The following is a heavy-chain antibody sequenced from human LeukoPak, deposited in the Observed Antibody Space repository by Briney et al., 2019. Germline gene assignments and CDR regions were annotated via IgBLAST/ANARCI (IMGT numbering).Heavy chain of an antibody. CDR1: GGSISSYY. V-gene: IGHV4-59*01. CDR3: ARTDYGDAFDY. Sequence: SETLSLTCTVSGGSISSYYWSWIRQPPGKGLEWIGYIYYSGGTNYNPSLKSRVTISVDTSKNQFSLKLSSVTAADTAVYYCARTDYGDAFDYWGQGTLVTVSS. CDR2: IYYSGGT. D-gene: IGHD4-17*01. J-gene: IGHJ4*02.